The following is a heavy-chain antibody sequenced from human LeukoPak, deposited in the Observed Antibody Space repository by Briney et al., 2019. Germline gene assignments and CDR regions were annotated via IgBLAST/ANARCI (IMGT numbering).Heavy chain of an antibody. D-gene: IGHD4-11*01. CDR3: AKDIVPYGYSDYGSDY. Sequence: PGGSLRLSCAASGFTFYYYAMHWVRQAPGKGLEWVSGISWNSGSIGYADSVKGRFTISRDNAKNSLYLQMNSLRAEDTALYYCAKDIVPYGYSDYGSDYWGQGTLVTVSS. CDR2: ISWNSGSI. V-gene: IGHV3-9*01. J-gene: IGHJ4*02. CDR1: GFTFYYYA.